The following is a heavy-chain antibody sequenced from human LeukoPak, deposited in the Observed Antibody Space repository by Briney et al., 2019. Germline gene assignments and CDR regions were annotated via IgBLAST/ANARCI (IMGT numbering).Heavy chain of an antibody. J-gene: IGHJ5*02. V-gene: IGHV4-38-2*02. D-gene: IGHD6-13*01. Sequence: SETLSLTCSVSGDSISTSYYWAWVRRSPGKGLEWIGSIYHSGATDYNPSLKSRLTMSVDTSKNQFSLKLTSVTAADTAVYHCARGRAGRLGWFNPWGQGTLVTISS. CDR1: GDSISTSYY. CDR2: IYHSGAT. CDR3: ARGRAGRLGWFNP.